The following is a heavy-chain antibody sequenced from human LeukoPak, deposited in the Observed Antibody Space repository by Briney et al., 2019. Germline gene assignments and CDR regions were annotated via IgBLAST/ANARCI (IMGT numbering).Heavy chain of an antibody. V-gene: IGHV4-39*07. D-gene: IGHD3-10*01. CDR3: ARAVGGDGSGSL. CDR1: GFTFSNYA. Sequence: PGGSLRLSCAASGFTFSNYAMNWVRQAPGKGLEWIGSIYYSGSTYYNPSLKSRVTISVDTSKNQFSLKLSSVTAADTAVYYCARAVGGDGSGSLWGPGTLVTVSS. CDR2: IYYSGST. J-gene: IGHJ4*02.